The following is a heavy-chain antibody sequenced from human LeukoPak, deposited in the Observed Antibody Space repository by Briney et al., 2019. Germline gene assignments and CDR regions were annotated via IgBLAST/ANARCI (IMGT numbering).Heavy chain of an antibody. CDR1: EFTSVAYS. CDR3: AREIPGRIAADC. CDR2: IGGRGDGI. D-gene: IGHD2-15*01. Sequence: PGGSLRPSGAPSEFTSVAYSMNGFRQAPGKGRGWISYIGGRGDGISYADSVKGRFIVSRDNAKNSLFLQMNRLRGEDTAIYFCAREIPGRIAADCWGQGTLVTVSS. J-gene: IGHJ4*02. V-gene: IGHV3-48*01.